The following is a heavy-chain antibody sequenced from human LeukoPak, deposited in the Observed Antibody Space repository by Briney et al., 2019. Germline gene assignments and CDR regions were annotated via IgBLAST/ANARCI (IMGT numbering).Heavy chain of an antibody. CDR1: GFAFSSYW. CDR2: INTDGSST. Sequence: GGSLRLSCAASGFAFSSYWMHWVRQAPGKGLVWVSRINTDGSSTSYADSVKGRFTISRDNAKNTLYLQMNSLRAEDTAVYYCARDGLTARPRGGGYYYYMDVWGKGTTVTVSS. D-gene: IGHD6-6*01. CDR3: ARDGLTARPRGGGYYYYMDV. V-gene: IGHV3-74*01. J-gene: IGHJ6*03.